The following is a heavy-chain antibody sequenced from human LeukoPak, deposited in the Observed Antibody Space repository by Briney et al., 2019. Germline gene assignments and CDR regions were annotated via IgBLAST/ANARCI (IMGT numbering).Heavy chain of an antibody. CDR1: GFTFSSYG. J-gene: IGHJ6*03. CDR3: ARTPFNIVVVPAAIEVQSNFYMDV. D-gene: IGHD2-2*01. Sequence: GGSLRLSCAASGFTFSSYGMSRVRQAPGKGLEWVSAISGSGGRTYYADSVEGRFTISRDNSKNTLYLQMNSLRAEDTAVYYCARTPFNIVVVPAAIEVQSNFYMDVWGKGTTVTISS. CDR2: ISGSGGRT. V-gene: IGHV3-23*01.